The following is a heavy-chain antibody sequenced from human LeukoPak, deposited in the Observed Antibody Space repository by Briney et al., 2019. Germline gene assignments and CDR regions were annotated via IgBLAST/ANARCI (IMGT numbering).Heavy chain of an antibody. CDR1: GGSFSGYY. CDR3: ARMSREWPSGDY. CDR2: INHSGST. J-gene: IGHJ4*02. D-gene: IGHD3-3*01. V-gene: IGHV4-34*01. Sequence: MTSETLSLTCAVYGGSFSGYYWSWIRQPPGKGLEWIGEINHSGSTNYNPSLKSRVTISVDTSKNQFSLKLSSVTAADTAMYYCARMSREWPSGDYSGQRALVTASS.